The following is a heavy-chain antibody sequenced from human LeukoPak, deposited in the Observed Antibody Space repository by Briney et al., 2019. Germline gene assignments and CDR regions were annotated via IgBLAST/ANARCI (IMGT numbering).Heavy chain of an antibody. V-gene: IGHV3-20*04. CDR3: ARTQIGYCSGTSCTLYYFDY. J-gene: IGHJ4*02. CDR1: GFTFDDYA. D-gene: IGHD2-2*01. CDR2: ITRNGGST. Sequence: PGGSLRLSCATSGFTFDDYALSWVRQDPGKGLEWVSSITRNGGSTAYAESVKGRFTISRDNARNSLSLQMNSLRAEDTALYYCARTQIGYCSGTSCTLYYFDYWGQGTLVTVSS.